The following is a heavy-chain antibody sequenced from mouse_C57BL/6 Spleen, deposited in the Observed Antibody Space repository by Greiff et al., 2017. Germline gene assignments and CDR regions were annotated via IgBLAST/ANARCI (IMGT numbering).Heavy chain of an antibody. J-gene: IGHJ1*03. Sequence: EVKLVESGGGLVKPGGSLKLSCAASGFTFSDYGMHWVRQAPEKGLEWVAYISSGSSTIYYADTVKGRFTISRDNATTTLFLQLTSLRSEDTAMYYCGGPLWYFDVWGTGTTVTVSS. CDR2: ISSGSSTI. CDR1: GFTFSDYG. V-gene: IGHV5-17*01. CDR3: GGPLWYFDV.